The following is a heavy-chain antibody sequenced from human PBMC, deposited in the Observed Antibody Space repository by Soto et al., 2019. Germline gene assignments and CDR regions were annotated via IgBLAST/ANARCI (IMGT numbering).Heavy chain of an antibody. Sequence: TLSLTCAVSGGSISSGGYSWSWIRQPPGKGLEWIGYIYHSGSTYYNPSLKSRVTISVDRSKNQFSLKLSSVTAADTAVYYCASGPMVHAFWGQGTLVTVSS. CDR3: ASGPMVHAF. D-gene: IGHD2-8*01. J-gene: IGHJ4*02. V-gene: IGHV4-30-2*01. CDR2: IYHSGST. CDR1: GGSISSGGYS.